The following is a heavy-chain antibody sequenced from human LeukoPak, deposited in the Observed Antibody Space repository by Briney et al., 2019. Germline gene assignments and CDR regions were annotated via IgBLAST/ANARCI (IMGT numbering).Heavy chain of an antibody. CDR1: GYSISSGYY. CDR2: IYHSGST. V-gene: IGHV4-38-2*01. Sequence: PETLSLTCAVSGYSISSGYYWGWIRQPPEKGLEWVGSIYHSGSTYYNPSLKSRVTISVDTSKNQFSLKLSSVTAADTAMYYCARHGEHDYVWGSTYNWFDPWGQGTLVTVSS. D-gene: IGHD3-16*01. CDR3: ARHGEHDYVWGSTYNWFDP. J-gene: IGHJ5*02.